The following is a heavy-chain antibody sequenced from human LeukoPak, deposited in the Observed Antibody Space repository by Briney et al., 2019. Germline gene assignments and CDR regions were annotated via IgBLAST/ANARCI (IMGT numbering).Heavy chain of an antibody. D-gene: IGHD2-2*01. CDR3: ARDALGYCSSTSCYDVVFDY. V-gene: IGHV4-39*07. CDR2: IYYSGST. Sequence: SETLSLTCTVSGGSISSSSYYWGWIRQPPGKGLEWIGSIYYSGSTYYNPSLKSRVTISVDTSKNQFSLKLSSVTAADTAVYYCARDALGYCSSTSCYDVVFDYWGQGTLVTVSS. CDR1: GGSISSSSYY. J-gene: IGHJ4*02.